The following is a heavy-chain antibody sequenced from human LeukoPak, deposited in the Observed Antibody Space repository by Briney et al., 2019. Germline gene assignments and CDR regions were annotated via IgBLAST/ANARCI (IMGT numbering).Heavy chain of an antibody. CDR3: ARDPRYYDSSATKPLFDY. Sequence: SETLSLTCAVYGGSFSGYYWSWIRQSPGKGLEWIGEINHSGSTNYNPSLKSRVTISVDTSKNQFSLKLSSVTAADTAVYYCARDPRYYDSSATKPLFDYWGQGTLVTVSS. V-gene: IGHV4-34*01. J-gene: IGHJ4*02. D-gene: IGHD3-22*01. CDR1: GGSFSGYY. CDR2: INHSGST.